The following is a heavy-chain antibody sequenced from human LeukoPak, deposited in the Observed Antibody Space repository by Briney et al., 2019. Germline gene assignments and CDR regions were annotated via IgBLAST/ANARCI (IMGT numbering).Heavy chain of an antibody. Sequence: PGESLRLSCAASGFTFSSYGMHWVRQAPGKGLEWVAFIRYDGSNKYYADSVKGRFTISRDNSKNTLYLQMNSLRAEDTAVYYCARVWPVLLWFGEPPNWFDPWGQGTLVTVPS. CDR3: ARVWPVLLWFGEPPNWFDP. V-gene: IGHV3-30*02. CDR1: GFTFSSYG. D-gene: IGHD3-10*01. CDR2: IRYDGSNK. J-gene: IGHJ5*02.